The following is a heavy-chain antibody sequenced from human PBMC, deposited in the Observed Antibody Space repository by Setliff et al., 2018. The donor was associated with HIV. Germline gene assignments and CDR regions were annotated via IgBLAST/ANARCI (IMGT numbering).Heavy chain of an antibody. Sequence: ASETLSLTCTVSGDSIDDFYWSWIRQPPGQGLEWIGYIFSNVTTNYSPSLKSRVTMSIDRSKSQFLLNLTSVNASDTAIYYCARRKLSKGGAFDYWGQGALVTV. D-gene: IGHD1-1*01. CDR1: GDSIDDFY. CDR3: ARRKLSKGGAFDY. V-gene: IGHV4-4*09. J-gene: IGHJ4*02. CDR2: IFSNVTT.